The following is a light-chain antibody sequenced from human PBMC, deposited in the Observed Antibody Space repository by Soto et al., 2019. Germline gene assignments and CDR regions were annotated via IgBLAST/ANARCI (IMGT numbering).Light chain of an antibody. Sequence: DIVMTQSPDSLAVSLGERATFSCKSSQSVLYNSTNNNYLAWFQQKPGQPPKLLIYWASTRESGVPDRFSGSGSGTDFTLTINSLQAEDVAVYYCQLYYTTPPTFGQGTKVEIK. CDR2: WAS. V-gene: IGKV4-1*01. CDR3: QLYYTTPPT. CDR1: QSVLYNSTNNNY. J-gene: IGKJ1*01.